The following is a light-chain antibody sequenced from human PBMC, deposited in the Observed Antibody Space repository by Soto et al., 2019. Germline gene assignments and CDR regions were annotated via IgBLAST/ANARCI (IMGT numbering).Light chain of an antibody. CDR2: EVT. Sequence: QSALTQPASVSGSPGQSITISCTGTSSDIGTYNYVSWYQQHPGKAPKLIIYEVTNRPSGVSGHFSGSKSGNTASLTISGLQAADEADYYCSSYTSTNSWVFGGGTKLTVL. CDR1: SSDIGTYNY. V-gene: IGLV2-14*01. J-gene: IGLJ3*02. CDR3: SSYTSTNSWV.